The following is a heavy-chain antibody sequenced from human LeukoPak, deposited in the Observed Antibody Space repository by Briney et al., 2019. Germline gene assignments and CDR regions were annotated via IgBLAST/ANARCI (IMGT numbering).Heavy chain of an antibody. CDR3: AVERWLQFGFDY. CDR1: GGSFSGYY. D-gene: IGHD5-24*01. J-gene: IGHJ4*02. CDR2: INHSGST. Sequence: PSETLSLTCAVYGGSFSGYYWSWIRQPPGKGLEWIGEINHSGSTNYNPSLKSRVTISVDTSKNQFSLKLSSVTAADTAVYYCAVERWLQFGFDYWGQGTLVTVSS. V-gene: IGHV4-34*01.